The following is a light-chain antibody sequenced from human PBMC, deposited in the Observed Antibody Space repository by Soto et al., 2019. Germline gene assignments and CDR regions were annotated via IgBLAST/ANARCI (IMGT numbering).Light chain of an antibody. CDR3: QQYSHNWT. CDR2: EAS. V-gene: IGKV1-5*03. Sequence: DIQMTQSPYTLSASVGDRVTITCRASQRISSWLAWYQQKPGTAPKLLIFEASNLEPGVPSRFSGSGSGTEFTLTISSLQPDDFAIYYCQQYSHNWTFGQGTKVDIK. J-gene: IGKJ1*01. CDR1: QRISSW.